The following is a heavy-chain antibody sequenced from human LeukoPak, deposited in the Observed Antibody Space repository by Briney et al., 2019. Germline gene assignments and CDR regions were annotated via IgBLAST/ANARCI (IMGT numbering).Heavy chain of an antibody. Sequence: DPSETLSLICAVYGGSFSGYYWSWIRQPPGKGLEWIGEINHSGSTNYNPSLKSRVTISVDTSKNQFSLKPSSVTAADTAVYYCAGGNYDFWSGFVDYWGQGTLVTVSS. CDR2: INHSGST. CDR1: GGSFSGYY. D-gene: IGHD3-3*01. J-gene: IGHJ4*02. CDR3: AGGNYDFWSGFVDY. V-gene: IGHV4-34*01.